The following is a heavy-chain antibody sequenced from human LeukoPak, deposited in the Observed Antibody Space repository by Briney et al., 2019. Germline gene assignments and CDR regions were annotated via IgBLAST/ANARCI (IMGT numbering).Heavy chain of an antibody. CDR2: IYYSGST. CDR1: GGSISSYY. Sequence: ASQTLSLTCTVSGGSISSYYWSWIRQPPGKGLEWIGYIYYSGSTNYNPSLKSRVTISVDTSKNQFSLKLSSVTAADTAVYYCARFGEAYYYGMDVWAKGPRSPSP. V-gene: IGHV4-59*08. CDR3: ARFGEAYYYGMDV. D-gene: IGHD3-10*01. J-gene: IGHJ6*02.